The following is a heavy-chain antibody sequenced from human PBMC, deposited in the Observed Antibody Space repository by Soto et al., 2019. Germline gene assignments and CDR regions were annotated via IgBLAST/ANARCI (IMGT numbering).Heavy chain of an antibody. CDR2: INSNRGGT. V-gene: IGHV1-2*04. D-gene: IGHD5-12*01. Sequence: QVQLVQSGAEVKKPGASVKVSCKASGYTFTGYYMYWVRQAPGQGLEWMGWINSNRGGTTYAQKFQGWVTMTRDTSISTAYMELSRLRSDDTAVYYCAIDRVIRGYSGYEPSYYYYGMDVWGQGTTVTVSS. J-gene: IGHJ6*02. CDR3: AIDRVIRGYSGYEPSYYYYGMDV. CDR1: GYTFTGYY.